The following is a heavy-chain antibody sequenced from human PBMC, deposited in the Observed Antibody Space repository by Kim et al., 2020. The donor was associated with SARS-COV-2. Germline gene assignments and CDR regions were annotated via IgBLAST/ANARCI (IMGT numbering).Heavy chain of an antibody. V-gene: IGHV1-18*04. Sequence: ASVKVSCKASGYTFTSYGISWVRQAPGQGLEWMGWISAYNGNTNYAQKLQGRVTMTTDTSTSTAYMELRSLRSDDTAVYYCGSFTYYYDSSGYYYVGYFDYWGQGTLVTVSS. CDR1: GYTFTSYG. CDR2: ISAYNGNT. CDR3: GSFTYYYDSSGYYYVGYFDY. J-gene: IGHJ4*02. D-gene: IGHD3-22*01.